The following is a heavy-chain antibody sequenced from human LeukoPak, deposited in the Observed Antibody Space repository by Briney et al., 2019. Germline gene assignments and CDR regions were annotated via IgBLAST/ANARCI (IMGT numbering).Heavy chain of an antibody. D-gene: IGHD2-21*02. J-gene: IGHJ5*02. CDR3: ARGLGDYNWFDP. Sequence: SETLSLTCTVSGGSISSSSYYWGWIRQPPGKGLEWIGSIYYSGSTYYNPSLKSRVTISVDTSKNQFSLKLSSVTAADTAVYYCARGLGDYNWFDPWGQGTLVTVSS. V-gene: IGHV4-39*01. CDR2: IYYSGST. CDR1: GGSISSSSYY.